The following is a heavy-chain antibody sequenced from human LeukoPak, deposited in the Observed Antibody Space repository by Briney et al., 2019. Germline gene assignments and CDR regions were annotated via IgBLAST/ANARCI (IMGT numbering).Heavy chain of an antibody. CDR2: IYSGGNT. CDR3: SGGPAVRRY. D-gene: IGHD3-10*01. CDR1: GFSVGFNY. V-gene: IGHV3-53*03. J-gene: IGHJ4*02. Sequence: GGSLRLSCAASGFSVGFNYMTWVRQAPGKGLEWVSVIYSGGNTDYADSVKGRFTISRDNSKNTVYLQMNTLRVEDTAVYYCSGGPAVRRYWGQGNLVTVSS.